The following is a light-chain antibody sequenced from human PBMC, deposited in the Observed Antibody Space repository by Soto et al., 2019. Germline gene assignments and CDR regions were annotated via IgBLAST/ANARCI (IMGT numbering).Light chain of an antibody. V-gene: IGKV3-15*01. CDR1: QSVSSN. J-gene: IGKJ1*01. CDR3: QQYNNWPQT. Sequence: EIVMTQSPATLSVSPGERATLSCRARQSVSSNLAWYQQKPGQAPRLLIYGASTRATGMPARFSGSGSGTEFTLTISSLQSEDFAVYYCQQYNNWPQTFGQGTKVEIK. CDR2: GAS.